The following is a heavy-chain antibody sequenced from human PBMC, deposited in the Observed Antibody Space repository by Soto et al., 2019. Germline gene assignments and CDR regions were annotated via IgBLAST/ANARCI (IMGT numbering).Heavy chain of an antibody. D-gene: IGHD2-15*01. CDR3: ARGRDGGIDAFDL. CDR1: GGSISSSGYY. J-gene: IGHJ3*01. Sequence: QVQLQESGPGLVKPSQTLSLTCIVSGGSISSSGYYWSWIRQHPGKGLEWIGYIYHSGSTYYNPSLERRITISVDASKKQFSLHLSSVTAADTAVYYCARGRDGGIDAFDLWGQGTMVTVSS. CDR2: IYHSGST. V-gene: IGHV4-31*03.